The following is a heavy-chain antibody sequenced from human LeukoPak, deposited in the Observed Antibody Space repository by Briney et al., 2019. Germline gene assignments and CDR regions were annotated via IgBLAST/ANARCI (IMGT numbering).Heavy chain of an antibody. CDR2: IYHSGST. CDR1: GGSISSGGYY. CDR3: ASIYSGYDPLFDY. V-gene: IGHV4-30-2*01. Sequence: PSQTLSLTCTVSGGSISSGGYYWSWIRQPPGKGLEWIGYIYHSGSTYYNPSLKSRVTISVDRSKNQFSLKLSSVTAADTAAYYCASIYSGYDPLFDYWGQGTLVTVSS. D-gene: IGHD5-12*01. J-gene: IGHJ4*02.